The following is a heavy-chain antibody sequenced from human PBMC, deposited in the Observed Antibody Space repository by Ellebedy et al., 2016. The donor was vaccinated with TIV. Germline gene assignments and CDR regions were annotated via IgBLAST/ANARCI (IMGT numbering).Heavy chain of an antibody. V-gene: IGHV1-69*13. CDR1: GGTFSSYA. Sequence: SVKVSXXASGGTFSSYAISWVRQAPGQGLEWMGGIIPIFGTANYAQKFQGRVTITADESTSTAYMKLSSLRSEDTAVYYCARDLGPDIVVVPAAISLGYWGQGTLVTVSS. CDR3: ARDLGPDIVVVPAAISLGY. D-gene: IGHD2-2*02. CDR2: IIPIFGTA. J-gene: IGHJ4*02.